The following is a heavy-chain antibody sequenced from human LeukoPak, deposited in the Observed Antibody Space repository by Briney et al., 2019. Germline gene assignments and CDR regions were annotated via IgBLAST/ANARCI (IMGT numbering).Heavy chain of an antibody. D-gene: IGHD3-16*02. Sequence: PGGSLRLSCAASGFTVSSNYMSWVRQAPGKGLEWVSVIYSGGSTYYADSVKGRFTISRDNSKNTLYLQMNSLRAEDTAVYYCAKVIRLGELSLSDGFFDYWGQGTLVTVSS. J-gene: IGHJ4*02. V-gene: IGHV3-66*01. CDR3: AKVIRLGELSLSDGFFDY. CDR2: IYSGGST. CDR1: GFTVSSNY.